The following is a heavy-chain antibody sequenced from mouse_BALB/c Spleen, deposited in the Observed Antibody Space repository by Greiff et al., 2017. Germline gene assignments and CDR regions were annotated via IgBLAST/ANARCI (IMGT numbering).Heavy chain of an antibody. CDR2: IWSGGST. CDR1: GFSLTSYG. D-gene: IGHD2-4*01. V-gene: IGHV2-2*02. Sequence: QVQLQQSGPGLVQPSQSLSITCTVSGFSLTSYGVHWVRQSPGKGLEWLGVIWSGGSTDYNAAFISRLSISKDNSKSQVFFKMNSLHVNYTAIYFCARNWDYDYYAMDYWGQGTSVIVSS. CDR3: ARNWDYDYYAMDY. J-gene: IGHJ4*01.